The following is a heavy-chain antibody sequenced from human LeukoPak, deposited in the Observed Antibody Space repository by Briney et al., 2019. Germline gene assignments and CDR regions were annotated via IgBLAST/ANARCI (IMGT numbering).Heavy chain of an antibody. Sequence: GGSLRLLHAASGFTFSDGWMLGVRQAQGKGREGVGRAAKNGNGYTTEYAASVKGRFTISGDDSKTSMYLQMNSLKTEDTAVYYCARDLGAWFRESHAYDVWGQGTMVTVSS. CDR2: AAKNGNGYTT. CDR3: ARDLGAWFRESHAYDV. V-gene: IGHV3-72*01. CDR1: GFTFSDGW. J-gene: IGHJ3*01. D-gene: IGHD3-10*01.